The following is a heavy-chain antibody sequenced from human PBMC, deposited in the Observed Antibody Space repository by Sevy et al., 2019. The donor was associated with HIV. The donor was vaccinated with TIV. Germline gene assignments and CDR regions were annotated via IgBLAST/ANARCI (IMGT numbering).Heavy chain of an antibody. CDR2: ISSSGSTI. D-gene: IGHD6-19*01. J-gene: IGHJ4*02. CDR1: GFTVSSYE. V-gene: IGHV3-48*03. Sequence: GGSLRLSCAASGFTVSSYEMNWVRQAPGKGLEWVSYISSSGSTIYYADSVKGRFTISRDNAKNSLYLQMNSLRVEDTAVYYCANEAVAGGFDYWGQGTLVTVSS. CDR3: ANEAVAGGFDY.